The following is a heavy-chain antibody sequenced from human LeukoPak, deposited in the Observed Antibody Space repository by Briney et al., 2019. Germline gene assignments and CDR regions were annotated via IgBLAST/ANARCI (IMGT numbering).Heavy chain of an antibody. CDR2: IYTSGST. J-gene: IGHJ4*02. CDR1: GRSINSGTYY. CDR3: AREGDQHLDGRYYYFDY. V-gene: IGHV4-61*02. Sequence: SETLSHTCTVSGRSINSGTYYWTWIRQPAGRGLEWIGRIYTSGSTNYNPSLKSRVTISVYTSTNQFSLKLRSVTAADTAVYYCAREGDQHLDGRYYYFDYWGQGTLVTVSS. D-gene: IGHD3-10*01.